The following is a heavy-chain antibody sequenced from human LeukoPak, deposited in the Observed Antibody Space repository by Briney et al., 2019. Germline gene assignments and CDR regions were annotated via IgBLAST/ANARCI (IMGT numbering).Heavy chain of an antibody. V-gene: IGHV4-59*01. CDR1: GGSISSYY. J-gene: IGHJ2*01. D-gene: IGHD3-9*01. CDR2: IYYSGST. CDR3: ARDTSLYYDILTGYSPSDWYFDL. Sequence: PSETLSLTCTVSGGSISSYYWSWIRQPPGKGLEWIGYIYYSGSTNYNPSLKSRVTISVDTSKNQFSLKLSSVTAADTAVYYCARDTSLYYDILTGYSPSDWYFDLWGRGTLVTVSS.